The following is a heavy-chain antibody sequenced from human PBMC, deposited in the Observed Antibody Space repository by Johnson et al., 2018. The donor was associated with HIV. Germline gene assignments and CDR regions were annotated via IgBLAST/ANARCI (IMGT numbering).Heavy chain of an antibody. CDR3: ARVEHSSGSYLAAFDI. V-gene: IGHV3-66*02. CDR1: GFTVSSNY. J-gene: IGHJ3*02. CDR2: IYSGGST. Sequence: VQLVESGGGLVQPGGSLRLSCAASGFTVSSNYMSWVRQAPGKGLEWVSVIYSGGSTYYADSVEGRFTISRDNTKNTLYFQMNSLRAEDTAGYYCARVEHSSGSYLAAFDIWGQGTMVTVSS. D-gene: IGHD1-26*01.